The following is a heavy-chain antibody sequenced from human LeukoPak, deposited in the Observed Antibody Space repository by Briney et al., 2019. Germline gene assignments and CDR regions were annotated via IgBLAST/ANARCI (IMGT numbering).Heavy chain of an antibody. V-gene: IGHV4-30-4*01. CDR3: ARVNEQYQLPKSNWFDP. Sequence: PSETLSLTCTVSGGSISSGDYYWSWIRQPPGKGLEWIGYIYYSGSTYYNPSLKSRVTISVDTSKNQFSLKLSSVTAAGTAVYYCARVNEQYQLPKSNWFDPWGQGTLVTVSS. CDR2: IYYSGST. CDR1: GGSISSGDYY. D-gene: IGHD2-2*01. J-gene: IGHJ5*02.